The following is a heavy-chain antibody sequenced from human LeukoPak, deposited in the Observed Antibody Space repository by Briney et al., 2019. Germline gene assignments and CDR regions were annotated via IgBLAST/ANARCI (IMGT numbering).Heavy chain of an antibody. CDR3: AREVGTTFDDNWFDP. V-gene: IGHV3-9*01. CDR1: GFTFDDYA. Sequence: GRSLRLSCAASGFTFDDYAMHWVRQAPGKGLEWVSGISWNSGSIGYADSVKGRFTISRDNAKNSLYLQMNSLRAEDTAVYYCAREVGTTFDDNWFDPWGQGTLVTVSS. CDR2: ISWNSGSI. J-gene: IGHJ5*02. D-gene: IGHD4-11*01.